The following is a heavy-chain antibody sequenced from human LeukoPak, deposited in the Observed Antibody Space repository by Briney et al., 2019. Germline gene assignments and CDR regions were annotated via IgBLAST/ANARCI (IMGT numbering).Heavy chain of an antibody. CDR2: ISSSSSYI. CDR1: GFTFSSYS. CDR3: ARDHGLLWFGESNNWFDP. J-gene: IGHJ5*02. Sequence: GGSLRLSCAASGFTFSSYSMNWVRQAPGKGLEWVSSISSSSSYIYYADSVKGRFTISRDNAKNSLYLQMNSLRAEDTAVCYCARDHGLLWFGESNNWFDPWGQGTLVTVSS. V-gene: IGHV3-21*01. D-gene: IGHD3-10*01.